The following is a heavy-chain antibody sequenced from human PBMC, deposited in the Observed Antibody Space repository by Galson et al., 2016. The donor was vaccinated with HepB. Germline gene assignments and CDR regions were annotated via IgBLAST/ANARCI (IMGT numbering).Heavy chain of an antibody. CDR1: GYIFTSYW. V-gene: IGHV5-51*01. D-gene: IGHD1-26*01. Sequence: QSGAEVKKPGESLKISCKGSGYIFTSYWIAWVRQMPGKGLEWMGIIYSGDSETRYNAAFEGQVTISVDASMSTAYLQWSSLKASDTAMYYCARQSRDLWEPSDYWGQGTLVTVSS. J-gene: IGHJ4*02. CDR3: ARQSRDLWEPSDY. CDR2: IYSGDSET.